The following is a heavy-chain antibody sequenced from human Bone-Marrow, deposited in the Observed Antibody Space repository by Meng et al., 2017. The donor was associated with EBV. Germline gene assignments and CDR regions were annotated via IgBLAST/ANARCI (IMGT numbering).Heavy chain of an antibody. CDR3: ARGSGAVHAYDFWSGYPYYFDY. Sequence: QLHHQRVAAVLWKPPTPLSLTVAVYGGSFSGSYWRRSRKPPGKGLEWIGEINHSGSTNYTPSLKSPDTLSVDTSKNQFSLKLSSVTSADTAVYYCARGSGAVHAYDFWSGYPYYFDYWGQGTLVTVSS. V-gene: IGHV4-34*01. CDR2: INHSGST. J-gene: IGHJ4*02. D-gene: IGHD3-3*01. CDR1: GGSFSGSY.